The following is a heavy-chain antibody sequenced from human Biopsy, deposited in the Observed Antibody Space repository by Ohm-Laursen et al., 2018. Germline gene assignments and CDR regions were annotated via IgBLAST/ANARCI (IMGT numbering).Heavy chain of an antibody. CDR2: IYYSGST. CDR3: ARVGAGAPSIDYFDY. J-gene: IGHJ4*02. V-gene: IGHV4-59*01. CDR1: GGSIGSFF. D-gene: IGHD1-26*01. Sequence: TLSLTCTVSGGSIGSFFWSWIRQPPGKGLEWIGYIYYSGSTNYNPSLRIRVTISVDRSKNQFSLELSSVTAADTAVYYCARVGAGAPSIDYFDYWGQGALVTVSS.